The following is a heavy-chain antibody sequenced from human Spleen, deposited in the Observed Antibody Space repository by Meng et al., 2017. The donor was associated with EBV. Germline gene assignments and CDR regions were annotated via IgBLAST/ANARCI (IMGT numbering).Heavy chain of an antibody. CDR3: AKDCFGARDY. V-gene: IGHV3-74*01. CDR1: GISAYW. Sequence: VQLGESGGGLVKPGGSLRLSCVGSGISAYWVHWVRQVPGKGLVWVSRINEDGSIVNYADSVKGRFTILRDNAKNTVSLQMNSLRVEDTALYYCAKDCFGARDYWGQGTLVTVSS. J-gene: IGHJ4*02. CDR2: INEDGSIV. D-gene: IGHD1-26*01.